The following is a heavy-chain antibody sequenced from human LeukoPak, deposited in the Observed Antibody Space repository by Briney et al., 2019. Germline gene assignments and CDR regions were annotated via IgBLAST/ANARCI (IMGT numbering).Heavy chain of an antibody. Sequence: GGSLRLSCAASGFTFSSYWMHWVRQAPGKGLEWVSAISGSGGSTYYADSVKGRFTISRDNSKNTLYLQMNSLRAEDTAVYYCAKRGYDSSGYYHDAFDIWGQGTMVTVSS. V-gene: IGHV3-23*01. CDR2: ISGSGGST. CDR1: GFTFSSYW. CDR3: AKRGYDSSGYYHDAFDI. D-gene: IGHD3-22*01. J-gene: IGHJ3*02.